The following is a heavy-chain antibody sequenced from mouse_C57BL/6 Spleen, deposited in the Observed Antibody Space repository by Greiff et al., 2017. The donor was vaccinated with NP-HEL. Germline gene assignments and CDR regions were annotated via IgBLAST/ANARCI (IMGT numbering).Heavy chain of an antibody. CDR3: ARDKGSKKRAYYFDY. CDR2: IDPSDSYT. D-gene: IGHD2-5*01. J-gene: IGHJ2*01. CDR1: GYTFTSYW. V-gene: IGHV1-69*01. Sequence: VQLQQPGAELVMPGASVKLSCKASGYTFTSYWMHWVKQRPGQGLEWIGEIDPSDSYTNYNQKFKGKSTLTVDKSSSTAYMQLSSLTSEDSAVYYCARDKGSKKRAYYFDYWGQGTTLTVSS.